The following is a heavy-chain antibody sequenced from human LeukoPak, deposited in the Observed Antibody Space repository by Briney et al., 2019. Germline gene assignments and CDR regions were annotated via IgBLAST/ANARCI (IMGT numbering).Heavy chain of an antibody. CDR1: GGTFSSYA. Sequence: SVKVSCKASGGTFSSYAISWVRQAPGQGLEWMGGIIPIFGTANYAQKFQGRVTITADESTGTAYMELSSLRSEDTAVYYCARRAYDFWSGYPHSAVAFDIWGQGTMVTVSS. V-gene: IGHV1-69*13. CDR2: IIPIFGTA. CDR3: ARRAYDFWSGYPHSAVAFDI. J-gene: IGHJ3*02. D-gene: IGHD3-3*01.